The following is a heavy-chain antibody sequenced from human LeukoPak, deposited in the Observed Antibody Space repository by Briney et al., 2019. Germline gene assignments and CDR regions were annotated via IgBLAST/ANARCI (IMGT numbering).Heavy chain of an antibody. CDR2: IYSDGRTT. V-gene: IGHV3-74*01. CDR3: VRETFIAMVGSHALDI. J-gene: IGHJ3*02. D-gene: IGHD6-19*01. Sequence: QPGGSLRLSCVASGFTFTSCWMHCIRQAPGKGLVWVSRIYSDGRTTDYADSVRGRFTISRDNVKNMLYLQMSGLNAEDTGVYYCVRETFIAMVGSHALDIWGQGTMVTVSS. CDR1: GFTFTSCW.